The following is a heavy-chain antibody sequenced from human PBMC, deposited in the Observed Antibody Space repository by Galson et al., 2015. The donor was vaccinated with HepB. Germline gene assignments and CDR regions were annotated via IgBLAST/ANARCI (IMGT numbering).Heavy chain of an antibody. D-gene: IGHD3-10*01. CDR3: SRGREFHQPSTWFHYYYAMHV. Sequence: SLRLSCAASEFTVGSKDMSWVRQAPGKVLEWVSLINSGGDTYYADSVKGRFIISRDNSKNTLYLQMNSLRDEDTAVYSCSRGREFHQPSTWFHYYYAMHVWGKGTTVTVSS. CDR1: EFTVGSKD. J-gene: IGHJ6*04. V-gene: IGHV3-53*01. CDR2: INSGGDT.